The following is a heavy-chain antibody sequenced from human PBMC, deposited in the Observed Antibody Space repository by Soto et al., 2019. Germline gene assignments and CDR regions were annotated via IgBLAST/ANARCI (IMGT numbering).Heavy chain of an antibody. Sequence: SETLSLTCTVSGGSISSSSYYWGWIRQPPGKGLEWIGSIYYSGSTYYNPSLKSRVTISVDTSKNQFSLKLSSVTAADTAVYYCARGEGDILTGYYKAPPPYNWFDPWGQGTLVTVSS. V-gene: IGHV4-39*01. CDR2: IYYSGST. J-gene: IGHJ5*02. D-gene: IGHD3-9*01. CDR1: GGSISSSSYY. CDR3: ARGEGDILTGYYKAPPPYNWFDP.